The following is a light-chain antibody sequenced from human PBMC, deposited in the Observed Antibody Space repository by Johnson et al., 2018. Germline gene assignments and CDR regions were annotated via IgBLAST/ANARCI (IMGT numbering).Light chain of an antibody. V-gene: IGLV1-51*02. J-gene: IGLJ1*01. Sequence: QSVLTQPPSVSAAPGQKVTISCSGSSSNIGNNYVSWYQQLPGTAPKLLIYENNKRPSGIPDRFSGSQSGTSATLAITGLQPRDEADYYCGTWDSSLRAGNGFGTGTKVTVL. CDR3: GTWDSSLRAGNG. CDR2: ENN. CDR1: SSNIGNNY.